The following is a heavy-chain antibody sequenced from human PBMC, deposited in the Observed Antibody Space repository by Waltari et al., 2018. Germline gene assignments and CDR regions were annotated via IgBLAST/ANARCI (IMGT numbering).Heavy chain of an antibody. Sequence: QVLPQQWGAGLLQPSEPLSLTCVVYGGSSSADYWNWIRQPPGTGLEWIGEIHPGGGTDYNPSLRSRVTISVETPKNQFSLRLTSVTAADTAVYYCVRGPDRAKQGYWGQGTLVSVSS. CDR3: VRGPDRAKQGY. D-gene: IGHD3-22*01. V-gene: IGHV4-34*01. CDR2: IHPGGGT. J-gene: IGHJ4*02. CDR1: GGSSSADY.